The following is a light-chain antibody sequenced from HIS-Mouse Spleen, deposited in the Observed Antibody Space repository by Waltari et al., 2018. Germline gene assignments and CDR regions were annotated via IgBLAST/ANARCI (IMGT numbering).Light chain of an antibody. V-gene: IGLV2-18*02. CDR3: SSYTSSSTLV. CDR2: EVS. J-gene: IGLJ2*01. Sequence: QSALTQPPSVSGSPGQSVTISXTGTRSDVGSXXRFSLTPQPPGTAPNLMFYEVSNRPSXVPXRFSGSXXGXXASXXXSGLQAEDEADYYCSSYTSSSTLVXXXGXKLTVL. CDR1: RSDVGSXXR.